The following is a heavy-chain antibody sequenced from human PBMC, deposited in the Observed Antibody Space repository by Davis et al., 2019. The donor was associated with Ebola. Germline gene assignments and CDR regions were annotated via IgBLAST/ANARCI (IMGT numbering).Heavy chain of an antibody. V-gene: IGHV3-11*06. CDR2: ISESATYT. J-gene: IGHJ4*02. CDR1: GFTFSDFP. CDR3: ARYKRLDY. Sequence: PGGPLRPSCAASGFTFSDFPMTWTRQAPGQGPECVSSISESATYTTYADSVKGRFTISRDNAKNSLFLQMNSLRAEDTAVYYCARYKRLDYWGQGTLVTVSS. D-gene: IGHD1-14*01.